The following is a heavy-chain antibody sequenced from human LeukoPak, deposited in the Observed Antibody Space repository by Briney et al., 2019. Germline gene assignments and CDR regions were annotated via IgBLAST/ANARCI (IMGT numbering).Heavy chain of an antibody. D-gene: IGHD5-18*01. CDR1: GGSFSGYY. V-gene: IGHV4-34*01. Sequence: SSETLSLTRAVYGGSFSGYYWSWIRQPPGKGLEWIGEINHSGSTNYNPSLKSRVTISVDTSKNQFSLKLSSVTAADTAVYYCARGEDTAMVPFDYWGQGTLVTVSS. J-gene: IGHJ4*02. CDR3: ARGEDTAMVPFDY. CDR2: INHSGST.